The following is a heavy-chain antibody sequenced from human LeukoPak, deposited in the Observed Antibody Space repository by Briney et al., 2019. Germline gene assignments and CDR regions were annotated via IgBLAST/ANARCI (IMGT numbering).Heavy chain of an antibody. V-gene: IGHV3-30*18. Sequence: GGSLRLSCAASGFTFSSYGMHWVRQAPGKGLEWVAVISYDGSNKYYADSVKGRFTISRDNSKNTLYLQMNSLRAEDTAVYYCAKVSGGGLYYDGMDVWGQGTTVTVSS. CDR3: AKVSGGGLYYDGMDV. CDR2: ISYDGSNK. CDR1: GFTFSSYG. D-gene: IGHD1-14*01. J-gene: IGHJ6*02.